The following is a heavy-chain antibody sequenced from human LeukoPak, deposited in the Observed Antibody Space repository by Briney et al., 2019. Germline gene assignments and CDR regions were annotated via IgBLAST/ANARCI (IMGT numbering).Heavy chain of an antibody. CDR2: INPNSGGT. J-gene: IGHJ5*02. V-gene: IGHV1-2*02. CDR1: GYTFTGYY. Sequence: ASVKVSCKASGYTFTGYYMHWVRQAPGQGLEWMGWINPNSGGTSYAQKFQGRVTMTRDTSISTAYMERSRLRSDDTAVYYCARDIVMVTYWFDPWGQGTLVTVSS. D-gene: IGHD5-18*01. CDR3: ARDIVMVTYWFDP.